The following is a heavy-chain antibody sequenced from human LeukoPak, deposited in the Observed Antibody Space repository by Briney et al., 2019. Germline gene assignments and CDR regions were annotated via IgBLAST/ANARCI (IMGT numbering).Heavy chain of an antibody. J-gene: IGHJ5*02. Sequence: NPSGTLSLTCAVSGGSVSRSNWWNWVRQPPGKGLEWIEEIHHSGNTNYNPSLKSRVTMSVDKSKNQFSLKLSSVTAADTAVYYCARTEAFCSDTSCSNWFDPWGQGTLVTVSS. CDR3: ARTEAFCSDTSCSNWFDP. CDR2: IHHSGNT. D-gene: IGHD2-2*01. V-gene: IGHV4-4*02. CDR1: GGSVSRSNW.